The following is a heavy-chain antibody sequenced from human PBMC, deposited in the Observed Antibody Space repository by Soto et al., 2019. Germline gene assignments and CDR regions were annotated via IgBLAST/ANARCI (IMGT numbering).Heavy chain of an antibody. D-gene: IGHD3-10*01. CDR1: GFSISHYW. Sequence: PGGSLRLSCAASGFSISHYWMSWVRQAPGKGLEWIGEINHSGSTNYNPSLKSRVTISVDTSKNQFSLKLSSVTAADTAVYYCARVLAPLAMVRGALGYWGQGT. CDR3: ARVLAPLAMVRGALGY. CDR2: INHSGST. J-gene: IGHJ4*02. V-gene: IGHV4-34*01.